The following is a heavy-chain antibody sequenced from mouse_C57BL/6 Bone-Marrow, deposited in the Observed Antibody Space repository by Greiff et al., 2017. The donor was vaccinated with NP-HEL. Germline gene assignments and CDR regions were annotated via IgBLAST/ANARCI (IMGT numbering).Heavy chain of an antibody. J-gene: IGHJ1*03. CDR3: ARFHYGSSYWYFDV. CDR1: GYTFTSYW. CDR2: IDPSDSET. V-gene: IGHV1-52*01. D-gene: IGHD1-1*01. Sequence: QVHVKQPGAELVRPGSSVKLSCKASGYTFTSYWMHWVKQRPIQGLEWIGNIDPSDSETHYNQKFKDKATLTVDKSSSTAYMQLSSLTSEDSAVYYCARFHYGSSYWYFDVWGTGTTVTVSS.